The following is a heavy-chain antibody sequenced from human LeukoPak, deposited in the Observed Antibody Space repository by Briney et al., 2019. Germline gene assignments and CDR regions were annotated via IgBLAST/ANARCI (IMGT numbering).Heavy chain of an antibody. V-gene: IGHV6-1*01. CDR2: TYYRSKWYN. CDR1: GDSVSSNSAA. J-gene: IGHJ4*02. D-gene: IGHD3-10*01. Sequence: TSQTLSLTCASSGDSVSSNSAAWNWIRQSPSRGLEWLGWTYYRSKWYNDYAVSVISRITINPDTSKNQFYLQLNSVTPADTAVYYCAREITMVRGVIITINDYWGQGTLVTVSS. CDR3: AREITMVRGVIITINDY.